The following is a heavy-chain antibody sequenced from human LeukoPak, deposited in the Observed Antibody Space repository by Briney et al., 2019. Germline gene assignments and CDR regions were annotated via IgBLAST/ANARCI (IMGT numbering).Heavy chain of an antibody. CDR1: GFNFNMFA. V-gene: IGHV3-23*01. Sequence: GGSLRLSCTGPGFNFNMFAMHWVRQAPGKGLEWVSRLSRSGTTTNYADSVKGRFTISRDRSQHTMFLQLNSLRPEDTAVYYCAKEQRIRHCSEGVCMEGYYFDYWGQGTLVTVSS. D-gene: IGHD2-15*01. CDR3: AKEQRIRHCSEGVCMEGYYFDY. CDR2: LSRSGTTT. J-gene: IGHJ4*02.